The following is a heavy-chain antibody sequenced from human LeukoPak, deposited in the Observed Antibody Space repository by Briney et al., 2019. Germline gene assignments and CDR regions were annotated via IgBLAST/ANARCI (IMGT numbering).Heavy chain of an antibody. Sequence: SGGSLRLSCAASGFTVSSNYMSWVRQAPGKGLEWVSVIYSGGTTYYADSVKGRFTISRDNSRNTLYLQMNSLRAEGTAVYYCARAGSNYLYFDSWGQGTLVTVSS. CDR2: IYSGGTT. CDR3: ARAGSNYLYFDS. J-gene: IGHJ4*02. V-gene: IGHV3-53*01. CDR1: GFTVSSNY. D-gene: IGHD4-11*01.